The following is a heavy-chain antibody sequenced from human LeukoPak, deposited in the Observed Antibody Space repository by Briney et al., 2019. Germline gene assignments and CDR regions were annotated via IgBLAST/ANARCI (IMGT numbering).Heavy chain of an antibody. J-gene: IGHJ4*02. CDR1: GGSNNNYY. CDR3: ARDDSSGY. D-gene: IGHD3-22*01. V-gene: IGHV4-4*07. CDR2: IYSSGTT. Sequence: TSETLSLTCTVSGGSNNNYYWSWIRQPAGKGLEWIGRIYSSGTTNYNPSLKSRVTMSVDTSKNQLSLKLTSVTAADTAVYYCARDDSSGYWGQGTLVTVSS.